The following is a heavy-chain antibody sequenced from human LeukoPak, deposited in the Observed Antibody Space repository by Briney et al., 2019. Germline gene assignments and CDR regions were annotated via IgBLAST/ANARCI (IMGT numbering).Heavy chain of an antibody. CDR3: ARGPPNWGYDY. D-gene: IGHD7-27*01. CDR1: GYTFTSYA. Sequence: GASVNVSCKASGYTFTSYAMHWVRQAPGQRLEWMGWINAGNGNTKYSQKFQGRVTITRDTSASTAYMELSSLRSEDTAVYYCARGPPNWGYDYWGPGTLVTVSS. CDR2: INAGNGNT. V-gene: IGHV1-3*01. J-gene: IGHJ4*02.